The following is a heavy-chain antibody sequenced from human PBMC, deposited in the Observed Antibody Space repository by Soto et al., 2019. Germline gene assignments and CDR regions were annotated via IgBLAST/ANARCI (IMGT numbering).Heavy chain of an antibody. CDR1: GFTFNNYA. J-gene: IGHJ4*02. CDR3: ARDTRGAFDS. Sequence: GGSLRLSCAASGFTFNNYAMSWVRQAPGKGLEWVSAARGSGAGTYYADSVNGRFIISRDNSKNTVHLQMNSLRAEDTAKYYCARDTRGAFDSWGQGTLVTVSS. CDR2: ARGSGAGT. V-gene: IGHV3-23*01.